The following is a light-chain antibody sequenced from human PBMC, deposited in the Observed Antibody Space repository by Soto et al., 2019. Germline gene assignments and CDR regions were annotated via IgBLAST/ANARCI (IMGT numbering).Light chain of an antibody. CDR1: SSDVGGYND. V-gene: IGLV2-14*01. Sequence: QSALTQPASVSGSPGQSITISCTGTSSDVGGYNDVAWYQQHTGKAPKLMIFEVSSRPSGVSNRFSGSKSGSTASLTISGLQAEDEADYYCSSYTNSNTDVFGTGTKLTVL. J-gene: IGLJ1*01. CDR2: EVS. CDR3: SSYTNSNTDV.